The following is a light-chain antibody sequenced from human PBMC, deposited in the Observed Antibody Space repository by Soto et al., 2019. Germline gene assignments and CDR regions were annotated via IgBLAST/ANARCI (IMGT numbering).Light chain of an antibody. CDR1: QSVGTN. CDR2: GVS. CDR3: QQYGTSLWT. V-gene: IGKV3-20*01. Sequence: REMTQSPATLSVSPGERATLSCRASQSVGTNLGWYQQKPGQAPRLLIYGVSSRATGVPDRFSGSGSGTDFTLTISRVEPEDFALYYCQQYGTSLWTFGQGTKVDIK. J-gene: IGKJ1*01.